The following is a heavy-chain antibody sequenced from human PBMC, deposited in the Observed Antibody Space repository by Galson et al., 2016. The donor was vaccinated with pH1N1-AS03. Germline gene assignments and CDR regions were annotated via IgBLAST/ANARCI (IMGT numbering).Heavy chain of an antibody. CDR1: GFTFSSYA. D-gene: IGHD4/OR15-4a*01. J-gene: IGHJ4*02. Sequence: SLRLSCAVGGFTFSSYAMFWLRQAPGKGLEYVSAISGNGFSTYYANSVKDRFTVSSDNSKNTLYLQMGSLRVEDMAVYYCARGPVSYANYWFPPPDYWGQGTLVTVSS. V-gene: IGHV3-64*01. CDR3: ARGPVSYANYWFPPPDY. CDR2: ISGNGFST.